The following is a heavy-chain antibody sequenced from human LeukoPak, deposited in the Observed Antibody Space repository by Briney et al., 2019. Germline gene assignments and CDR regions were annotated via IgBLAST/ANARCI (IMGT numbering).Heavy chain of an antibody. CDR2: ISSSSSYI. Sequence: AGGSLRLYCAASGFTFSSYSMNWVRQAPGKGLEWVSSISSSSSYIYYADSVKGRFTISRDNAKNSLYLQMNSLRAEDTAVYYCARDRPGSSSWYGGDNYWGQGTLVTVSS. CDR1: GFTFSSYS. V-gene: IGHV3-21*01. CDR3: ARDRPGSSSWYGGDNY. D-gene: IGHD6-13*01. J-gene: IGHJ4*02.